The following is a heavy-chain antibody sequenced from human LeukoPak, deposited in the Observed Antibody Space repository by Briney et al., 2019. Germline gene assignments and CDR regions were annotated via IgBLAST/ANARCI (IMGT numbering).Heavy chain of an antibody. D-gene: IGHD3-22*01. J-gene: IGHJ6*02. V-gene: IGHV1-18*01. Sequence: ASVKVSCKASGYTFTSYGISWVRQAPGQRLEWMGWISAYNGNTNYAQKLQGRVTMTTDTSTSTAYMELRSLRSDDTAVYYCARARGVVVVTFYYYYGMDVWGQGTTVTVSS. CDR1: GYTFTSYG. CDR2: ISAYNGNT. CDR3: ARARGVVVVTFYYYYGMDV.